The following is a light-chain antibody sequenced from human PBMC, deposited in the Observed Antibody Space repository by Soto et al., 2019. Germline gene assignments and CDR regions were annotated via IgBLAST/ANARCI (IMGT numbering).Light chain of an antibody. Sequence: DIQMTQAPSTISASVGDRVTITCRASQSINAWLAWYQQKPGKAPKLLIYDVSTLDSGVPSRFSGSASATEFTLTISSLESDDFATYYCQQYHRYSTFGQGTRVDIK. V-gene: IGKV1-5*01. CDR2: DVS. J-gene: IGKJ1*01. CDR1: QSINAW. CDR3: QQYHRYST.